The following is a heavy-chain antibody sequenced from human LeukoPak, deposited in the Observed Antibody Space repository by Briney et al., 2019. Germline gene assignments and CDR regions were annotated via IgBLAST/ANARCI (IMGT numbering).Heavy chain of an antibody. CDR2: IYSSGSS. Sequence: KPSEALSLTCTVSGASINAFHWTWFRQPAGKGLEWIGLIYSSGSSLLNPSLKSRVAMPVDLTKNQLSLKLTSVTAADTAMYYCARKDGDYWGRGTLVAVSS. J-gene: IGHJ4*02. CDR1: GASINAFH. V-gene: IGHV4-4*07. CDR3: ARKDGDY.